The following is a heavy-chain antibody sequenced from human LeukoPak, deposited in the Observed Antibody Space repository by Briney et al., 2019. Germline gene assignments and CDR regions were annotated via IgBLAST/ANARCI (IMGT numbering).Heavy chain of an antibody. CDR2: IYYSGTT. Sequence: PSETLSLTCTVSGGSISSTDYYWAWVRQPPGKGLEWLGSIYYSGTTYYKPSLKSQVTISVDTSKNQFSLKLSSVTAADTAVYYCARKVYNGYAPFDYWGQGTLVTVSS. J-gene: IGHJ4*02. CDR3: ARKVYNGYAPFDY. D-gene: IGHD5-12*01. CDR1: GGSISSTDYY. V-gene: IGHV4-39*07.